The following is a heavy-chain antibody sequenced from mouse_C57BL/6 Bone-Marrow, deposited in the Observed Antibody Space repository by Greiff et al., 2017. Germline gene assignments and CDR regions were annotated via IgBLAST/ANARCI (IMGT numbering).Heavy chain of an antibody. J-gene: IGHJ4*01. CDR2: ISSGGSYT. V-gene: IGHV5-6*01. D-gene: IGHD2-2*01. CDR3: ARRGLGKDYAKAY. CDR1: GFTFSSYG. Sequence: EVKVVESGGDLVKPGGSLKLSCAASGFTFSSYGMSWVRQTPDKRLEWVATISSGGSYTYYPDSVKGRFTISRDNAKNTLYLQMSSLKSEDTARYYCARRGLGKDYAKAYAGERSSGTVSS.